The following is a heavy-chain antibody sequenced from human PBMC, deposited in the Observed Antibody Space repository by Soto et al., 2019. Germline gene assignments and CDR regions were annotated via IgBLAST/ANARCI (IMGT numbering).Heavy chain of an antibody. D-gene: IGHD2-15*01. Sequence: QVQLVQSGAEVKKPGASVKVSCKASGYTFTSYGISWVRQAPGQGLEWMGWISAYNGNTNYAQKLQGRVTMTTDTSTSTAYMELRSLRYDDTAVYYCARSDIVVVVAATAAFDIWGQGTMVTVSS. CDR2: ISAYNGNT. CDR1: GYTFTSYG. V-gene: IGHV1-18*04. CDR3: ARSDIVVVVAATAAFDI. J-gene: IGHJ3*02.